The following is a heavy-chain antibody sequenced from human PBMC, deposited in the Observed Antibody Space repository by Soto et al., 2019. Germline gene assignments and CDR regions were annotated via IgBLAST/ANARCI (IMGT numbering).Heavy chain of an antibody. D-gene: IGHD4-17*01. V-gene: IGHV4-59*01. CDR3: ARVSGYGLYYYYYYMDV. Sequence: SVTICVTCTVAGGSISSYDWSWIRKKPGKGLEWIGYIYYSGSTNYNPSLKSRVTISVDTSKNQFSLKLSSVTAADTAVYYCARVSGYGLYYYYYYMDVWGKGTTVTVSS. CDR1: GGSISSYD. CDR2: IYYSGST. J-gene: IGHJ6*03.